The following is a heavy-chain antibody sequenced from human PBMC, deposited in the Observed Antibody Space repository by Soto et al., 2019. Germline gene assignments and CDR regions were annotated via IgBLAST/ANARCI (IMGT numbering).Heavy chain of an antibody. V-gene: IGHV3-23*01. CDR2: ISGSGGST. CDR1: GFTFSSYA. CDR3: AKVKDDILTVGWFDP. D-gene: IGHD3-9*01. Sequence: GGSLRLSCAASGFTFSSYAMSWVRQAPGKGLEWVSAISGSGGSTYYADSVKGRFTISRDNSKNTLYLQMNSLRAEDTAVYYCAKVKDDILTVGWFDPWGQGTLVTVSS. J-gene: IGHJ5*02.